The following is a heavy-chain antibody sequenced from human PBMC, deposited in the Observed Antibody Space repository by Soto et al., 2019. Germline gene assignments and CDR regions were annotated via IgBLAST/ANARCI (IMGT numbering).Heavy chain of an antibody. CDR3: AREIGYSSTWPAY. V-gene: IGHV3-33*01. D-gene: IGHD6-13*01. J-gene: IGHJ4*02. CDR1: GFSLGSDG. Sequence: QVQLVESGGGVVQPGRSLRLSCDVSGFSLGSDGMHWVRQAPGKGLEWVAVIGFAGKNDNYGDSVKGRFTVSRDNSRNTLYLQMNSLRVEDTAVYFCAREIGYSSTWPAYWGQGTLVTVSS. CDR2: IGFAGKND.